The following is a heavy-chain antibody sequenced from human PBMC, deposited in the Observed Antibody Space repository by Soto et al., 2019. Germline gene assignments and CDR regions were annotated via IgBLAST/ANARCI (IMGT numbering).Heavy chain of an antibody. Sequence: QAQLVQSGAEVKKPGASVKVSCEASGYTFTSYDIHWVRQATGQGLEWMGWVNPNSGNTGYAQKFQDRVSMTRNTSTKTFYMELRSLRSDDTAAYYCARGWAGSRVDFLNYYMDVWGQGTTVTVSS. CDR1: GYTFTSYD. CDR2: VNPNSGNT. D-gene: IGHD2-2*01. V-gene: IGHV1-8*01. CDR3: ARGWAGSRVDFLNYYMDV. J-gene: IGHJ6*03.